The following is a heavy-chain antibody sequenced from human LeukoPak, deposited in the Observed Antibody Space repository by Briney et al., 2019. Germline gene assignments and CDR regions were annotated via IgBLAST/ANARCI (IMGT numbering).Heavy chain of an antibody. V-gene: IGHV3-7*01. CDR1: GFTFRNYW. J-gene: IGHJ4*02. CDR2: INQEGSAK. CDR3: ARIGYSSSSLDY. Sequence: GGSLRLSCAASGFTFRNYWMTWVRQAPGKGLEWVANINQEGSAKYYLDSVKGRFTISRDNAKNAVYLQMNSLRAEDTGVYHCARIGYSSSSLDYWGQGILVTVSS. D-gene: IGHD6-6*01.